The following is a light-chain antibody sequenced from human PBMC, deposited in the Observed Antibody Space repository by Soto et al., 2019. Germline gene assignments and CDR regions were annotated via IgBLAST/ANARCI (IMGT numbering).Light chain of an antibody. CDR3: ASYASSNTVL. CDR2: DVS. V-gene: IGLV2-14*03. J-gene: IGLJ2*01. Sequence: QSVLTQPASVSGSPGQSITISCTGTSSDIGGYNYVSWYQQHPGKAPKLMIYDVSDWPSGVSNRFSGSKSGNTASLTISGLQAEDEADYYCASYASSNTVLFGGGTKLTVL. CDR1: SSDIGGYNY.